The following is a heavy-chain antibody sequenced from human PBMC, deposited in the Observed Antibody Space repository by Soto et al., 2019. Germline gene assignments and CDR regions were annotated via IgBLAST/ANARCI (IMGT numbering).Heavy chain of an antibody. Sequence: GASVKVSCKASGYTFTSYAMDWVRQAPGQRLEWMGWINAGNGNTKYSQKFQGRVTITRDTSASTVYMELSSLRSEDTAVYYCARDLWGGYVTYYYYYVMDVCGQGTSVTVSS. CDR3: ARDLWGGYVTYYYYYVMDV. D-gene: IGHD5-12*01. CDR2: INAGNGNT. CDR1: GYTFTSYA. J-gene: IGHJ6*02. V-gene: IGHV1-3*01.